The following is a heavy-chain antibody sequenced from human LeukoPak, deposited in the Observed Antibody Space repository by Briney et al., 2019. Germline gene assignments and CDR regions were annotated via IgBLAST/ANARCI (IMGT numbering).Heavy chain of an antibody. CDR3: ARGGDYNGFDS. CDR1: GASFSSNC. J-gene: IGHJ4*02. CDR2: MYSGGSA. V-gene: IGHV4-4*09. D-gene: IGHD2-21*02. Sequence: SETLSLTCSVSGASFSSNCWGWIRQPPEKGLEWIGHMYSGGSATYNPSLRSRVTISLDTSKNHFSLNLTSVTAADMAVYYCARGGDYNGFDSWGQGTLVTVSS.